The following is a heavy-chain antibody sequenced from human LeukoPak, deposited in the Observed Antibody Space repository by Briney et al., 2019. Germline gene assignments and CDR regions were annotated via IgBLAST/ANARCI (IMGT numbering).Heavy chain of an antibody. J-gene: IGHJ3*02. CDR1: GFTFSSYA. CDR3: AKDSCSGGSCYSPPGGDAFDI. CDR2: ISGSGGST. Sequence: GGSLRLSCAASGFTFSSYAMSWVRQAPGKGLEWVSAISGSGGSTYYADPVKGRFTISRDNSKNTLYLQMNSLRAEDTAVYYCAKDSCSGGSCYSPPGGDAFDIWGQGTMVTVSS. D-gene: IGHD2-15*01. V-gene: IGHV3-23*01.